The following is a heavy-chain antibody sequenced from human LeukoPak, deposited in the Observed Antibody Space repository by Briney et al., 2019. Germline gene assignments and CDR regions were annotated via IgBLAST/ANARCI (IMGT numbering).Heavy chain of an antibody. CDR3: ARGGTYGSGRNQHTTLDY. CDR2: IYGRGST. D-gene: IGHD3-10*01. V-gene: IGHV4-4*07. J-gene: IGHJ4*02. Sequence: SETLSLTCTVSGGSISNDYWSWIRQAAGKELEWIGRIYGRGSTNYNPSLKSRVTISLDKSKQQFSLNLTSVTAADTAVYYCARGGTYGSGRNQHTTLDYWGQGILVTVSS. CDR1: GGSISNDY.